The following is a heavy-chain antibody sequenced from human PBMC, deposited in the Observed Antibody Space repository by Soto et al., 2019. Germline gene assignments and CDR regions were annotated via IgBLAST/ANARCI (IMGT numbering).Heavy chain of an antibody. V-gene: IGHV3-23*01. CDR3: AKSGEGPTVEMATIGY. CDR1: GFTFSSYA. CDR2: ISGSGGST. Sequence: GGSLRLSCAASGFTFSSYAMSWVRQAPGKGLEWVSAISGSGGSTYYADSVKGRFTISRDNSKNTLYLQMNSLRAEDTAVYYCAKSGEGPTVEMATIGYWGQGTLVTVSS. D-gene: IGHD5-12*01. J-gene: IGHJ4*02.